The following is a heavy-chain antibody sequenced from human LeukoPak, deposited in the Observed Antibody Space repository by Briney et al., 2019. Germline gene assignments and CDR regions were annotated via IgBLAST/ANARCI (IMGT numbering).Heavy chain of an antibody. J-gene: IGHJ4*02. CDR1: GLTFSNAW. CDR3: TTNVLRYFDWLGIDY. CDR2: IKSKTDGGTT. V-gene: IGHV3-15*01. D-gene: IGHD3-9*01. Sequence: GGSLRLSCAASGLTFSNAWMSWVCQAPGKGLEWVGRIKSKTDGGTTDYAAPVKGRFTISRDDSKNTLYLQMNSLKTEDTAVYYCTTNVLRYFDWLGIDYWGQGTLVTVSS.